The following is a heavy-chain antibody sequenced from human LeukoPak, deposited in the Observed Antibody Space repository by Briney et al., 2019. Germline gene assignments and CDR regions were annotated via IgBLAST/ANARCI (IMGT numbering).Heavy chain of an antibody. CDR3: AGGYYYGMDV. CDR2: IIPILGIA. CDR1: GGTFSSYA. V-gene: IGHV1-69*04. Sequence: GASVKVSCKASGGTFSSYAISWVRQAPGQGLEWMGRIIPILGIANYAQEFQGRVTITADKSTSTAYMELSSLRSEDTAVYYCAGGYYYGMDVWGQGTTVTVSS. J-gene: IGHJ6*02.